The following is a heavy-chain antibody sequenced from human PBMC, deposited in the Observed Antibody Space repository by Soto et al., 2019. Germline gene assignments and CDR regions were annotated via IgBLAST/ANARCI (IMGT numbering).Heavy chain of an antibody. CDR3: STRAYDTNGYYRFDP. D-gene: IGHD3-22*01. Sequence: PSETLSLTCAVYGGSFSGHSWTWIRQSPGKGLEWIGDINHSGRVNYSPFIKSRVTISLDTSKNQFSLTLSAVTAADTAMYYCSTRAYDTNGYYRFDPWGQGTLVTVS. J-gene: IGHJ5*01. CDR1: GGSFSGHS. CDR2: INHSGRV. V-gene: IGHV4-34*01.